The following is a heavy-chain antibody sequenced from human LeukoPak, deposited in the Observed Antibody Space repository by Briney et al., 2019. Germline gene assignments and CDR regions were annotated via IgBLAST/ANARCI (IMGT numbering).Heavy chain of an antibody. D-gene: IGHD1/OR15-1a*01. CDR1: GGSLNGYY. CDR2: IHYSGAT. V-gene: IGHV4-59*08. CDR3: ARHRTGATFPMDV. Sequence: SETLSLTCTVSGGSLNGYYWSWIRQPPGRGLEWIAYIHYSGATNYNPSLKSRVTISEDTSKNQFSLKLSFVTAADTAVYYCARHRTGATFPMDVWGQGTTVTVSS. J-gene: IGHJ6*02.